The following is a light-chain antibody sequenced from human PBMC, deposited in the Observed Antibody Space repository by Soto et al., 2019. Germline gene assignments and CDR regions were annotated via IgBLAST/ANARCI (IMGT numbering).Light chain of an antibody. CDR1: QSVSSY. V-gene: IGKV3-20*01. CDR2: DTS. CDR3: QQYGSSPLI. J-gene: IGKJ4*01. Sequence: EIGLTQSPGTLSLPVGERVTLSCRASQSVSSYLAWYQQTPGQAPRLLIYDTSNRATGTPDRFSGSRSGTDFTLTISRLEPEDFTVYYCQQYGSSPLIFGGGTTVEIK.